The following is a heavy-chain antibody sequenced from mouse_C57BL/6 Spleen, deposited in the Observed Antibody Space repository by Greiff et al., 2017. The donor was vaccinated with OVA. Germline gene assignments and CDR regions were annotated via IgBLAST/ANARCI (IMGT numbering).Heavy chain of an antibody. V-gene: IGHV3-6*01. CDR3: AREGTTVVMDY. CDR2: ISYDGSN. D-gene: IGHD1-1*01. J-gene: IGHJ4*01. Sequence: ESGPGLVKPSQSLSLTCSVTGYSITSGYYWNWIRQFPGNKLEWMGYISYDGSNNYNPSLKNRISITRDTSKNQFFLKLNAVTTEDTATYYCAREGTTVVMDYWGQGTSVTVSS. CDR1: GYSITSGYY.